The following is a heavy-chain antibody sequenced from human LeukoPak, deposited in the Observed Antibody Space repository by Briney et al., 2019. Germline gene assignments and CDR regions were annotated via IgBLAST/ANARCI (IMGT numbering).Heavy chain of an antibody. CDR1: GGSISSYY. V-gene: IGHV4-4*07. J-gene: IGHJ4*02. CDR3: ARDSSSPTHNFDY. Sequence: SETLSLTCTVSGGSISSYYWSWIRQPAGKGLEWIGRIYSSGSTNYNPSLKSRVTMSVDTSKNRYSLQLSSVTAADTAVYYCARDSSSPTHNFDYWGQGTLVTVSS. CDR2: IYSSGST. D-gene: IGHD6-13*01.